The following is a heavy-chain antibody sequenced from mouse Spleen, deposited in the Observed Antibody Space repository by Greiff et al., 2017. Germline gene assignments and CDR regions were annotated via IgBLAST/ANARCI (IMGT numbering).Heavy chain of an antibody. J-gene: IGHJ4*01. CDR3: ARQSIYYGESAMDY. V-gene: IGHV5-9-3*01. Sequence: EVQVVESGGGLVKPGGSLKLSCAASGFTFSSYAMSWVRQTPEKRLEWVATISSGGSDTYYPDSVKGRSTISRDNAKNTLYLQMSSLRSEDTAMYYCARQSIYYGESAMDYWGQGTSVTVSS. D-gene: IGHD1-1*01. CDR2: ISSGGSDT. CDR1: GFTFSSYA.